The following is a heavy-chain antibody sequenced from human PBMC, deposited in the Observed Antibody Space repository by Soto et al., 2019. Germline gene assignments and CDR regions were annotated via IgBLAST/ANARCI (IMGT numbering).Heavy chain of an antibody. CDR2: IIPIFGTA. J-gene: IGHJ6*02. Sequence: SVKVSCKASGGTFSSYAISWVRRAPGQGLEWMGGIIPIFGTANYAQKFQGRVTITADKSTSTAYMELSSLRSEDTAVYYCARDWTSLRVVTPYGMDVWGQGPTVTVSS. D-gene: IGHD3-3*01. CDR3: ARDWTSLRVVTPYGMDV. V-gene: IGHV1-69*06. CDR1: GGTFSSYA.